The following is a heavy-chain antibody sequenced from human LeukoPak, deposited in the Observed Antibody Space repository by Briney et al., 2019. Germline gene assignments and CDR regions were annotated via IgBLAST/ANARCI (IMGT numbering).Heavy chain of an antibody. CDR1: GYTFTGYY. V-gene: IGHV1-69*13. CDR3: ARGNYYYYYMDV. Sequence: SVKVSCKASGYTFTGYYMHWVRQAPGQGLEWMGGIIPIFGTANYAQKFQGRVTITADESTSTAYMELSSLRSEDTAVYYCARGNYYYYYMDVWGKGTTVTVSS. CDR2: IIPIFGTA. J-gene: IGHJ6*03.